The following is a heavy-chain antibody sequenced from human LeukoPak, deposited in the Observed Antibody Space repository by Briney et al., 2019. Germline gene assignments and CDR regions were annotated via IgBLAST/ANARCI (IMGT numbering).Heavy chain of an antibody. V-gene: IGHV4-59*12. CDR1: GGSISGYY. J-gene: IGHJ4*02. D-gene: IGHD1-1*01. CDR2: FYYSGST. Sequence: PSETLSLTCTVSGGSISGYYWSWIRQPPGKGLEWIGYFYYSGSTNYNPSLKTRVTISVDMSKNQFSLKLSSVTAADTAVYYCARKRTGDQGYYFDYWGQGTLVTVSS. CDR3: ARKRTGDQGYYFDY.